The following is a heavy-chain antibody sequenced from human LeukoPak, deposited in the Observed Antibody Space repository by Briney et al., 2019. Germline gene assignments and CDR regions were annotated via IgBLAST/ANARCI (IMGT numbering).Heavy chain of an antibody. Sequence: ASVEVSCKASGGTFSSYAISWVRQAPGQGLEWMGGIIPIFGTANYAQKFQGRVTITADESTSTAYMELSSLRSEDTAVYYCASALWFGPRGYYYYYYMDVWGKGTTVTISS. V-gene: IGHV1-69*13. D-gene: IGHD3-10*01. CDR3: ASALWFGPRGYYYYYYMDV. CDR2: IIPIFGTA. CDR1: GGTFSSYA. J-gene: IGHJ6*03.